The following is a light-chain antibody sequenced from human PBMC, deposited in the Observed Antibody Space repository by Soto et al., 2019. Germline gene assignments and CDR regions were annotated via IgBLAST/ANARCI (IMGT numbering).Light chain of an antibody. V-gene: IGKV3-20*01. J-gene: IGKJ5*01. Sequence: EIVLTQSPGTLSLSPGERATISCRASQSVSSSYLAWYQQKPGQAPRLLIHGASIRATGIPDRFSGSGSGTDFTLTISRLEPEDFAVYYCQQYDISPITFGQGTRLEIK. CDR3: QQYDISPIT. CDR1: QSVSSSY. CDR2: GAS.